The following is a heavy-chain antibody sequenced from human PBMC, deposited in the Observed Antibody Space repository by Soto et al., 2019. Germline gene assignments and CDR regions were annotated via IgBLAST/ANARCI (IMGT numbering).Heavy chain of an antibody. D-gene: IGHD1-26*01. CDR2: ISSSGSTI. CDR1: GFTFSSYA. V-gene: IGHV3-48*03. J-gene: IGHJ4*02. Sequence: EVQLLESGGGLVQPGGSLRLSCAASGFTFSSYAMSWVRQAPGKGLEWVSYISSSGSTIYYADSVKGRFTISRDNAKNSLYLQMNSLRAEDTAVYYCARVWELGSVDYWGQGTLVTVSS. CDR3: ARVWELGSVDY.